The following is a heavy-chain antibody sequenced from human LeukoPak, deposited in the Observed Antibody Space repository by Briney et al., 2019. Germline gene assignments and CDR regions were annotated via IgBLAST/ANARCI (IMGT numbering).Heavy chain of an antibody. CDR2: ISWNSGSI. D-gene: IGHD4-23*01. Sequence: GGSLRLSCAASGFTFEDYAMHWVRQAPGKGLEWVSGISWNSGSIGYADSVKGRFTISRDNAKNSLYLQMNSLRAEDMALYYCAKDLDYGGNSGLDYWGQGTLVTVSS. CDR3: AKDLDYGGNSGLDY. J-gene: IGHJ4*02. CDR1: GFTFEDYA. V-gene: IGHV3-9*03.